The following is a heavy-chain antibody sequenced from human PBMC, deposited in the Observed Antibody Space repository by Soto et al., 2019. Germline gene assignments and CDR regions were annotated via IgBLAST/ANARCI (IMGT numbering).Heavy chain of an antibody. CDR1: GGTFSSYT. CDR2: IIPILGIA. V-gene: IGHV1-69*02. D-gene: IGHD5-12*01. J-gene: IGHJ4*02. Sequence: QVQLVQSGAEVKKPGSSVKVSCKASGGTFSSYTISWVRQAPGQGLEWMGRIIPILGIANYAQKFQGRVTITADKSTSTAYMELSSLRSEDTAVYYCAGWDKAGYDYYFDYWGQGTLVTVSS. CDR3: AGWDKAGYDYYFDY.